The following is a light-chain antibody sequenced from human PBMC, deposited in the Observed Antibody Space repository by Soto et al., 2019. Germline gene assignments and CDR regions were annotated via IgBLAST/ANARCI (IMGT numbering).Light chain of an antibody. V-gene: IGKV3-11*01. CDR1: ETISNQ. Sequence: EVVLTQSPATLSLFPGESATLSCRASETISNQLAWYQQKPGQAPRLLMYDASHRVTGIPARFSGSGSGTDFTLIISSLEPADFAVYYCQQRRDWRPICTFGQGTKVDIK. CDR3: QQRRDWRPICT. CDR2: DAS. J-gene: IGKJ2*02.